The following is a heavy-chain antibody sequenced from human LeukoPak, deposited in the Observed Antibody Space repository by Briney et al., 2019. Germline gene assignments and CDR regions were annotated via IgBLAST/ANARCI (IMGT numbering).Heavy chain of an antibody. CDR3: ARGSSSDWPLEY. CDR2: INAYNGDT. J-gene: IGHJ4*02. Sequence: GASVKVSCKASGYTFINYAIHWVRQAPGQRLEWMGWINAYNGDTEYSQKLQGRVTITKDTSASTDYMDLSTLRSEDTAVYYCARGSSSDWPLEYWGRGILVTVSS. D-gene: IGHD6-19*01. CDR1: GYTFINYA. V-gene: IGHV1-3*01.